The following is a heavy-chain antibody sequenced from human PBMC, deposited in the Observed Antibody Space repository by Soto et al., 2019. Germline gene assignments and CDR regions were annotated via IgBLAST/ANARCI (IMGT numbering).Heavy chain of an antibody. J-gene: IGHJ4*02. D-gene: IGHD6-13*01. V-gene: IGHV1-3*01. CDR3: ARSNRQIAADGSFDD. Sequence: QVQLVQSGAEVKKPGASVKVSCKASGYTFTSYAMHWVRQAPGQRLEWMGWINAGNGNTKYSQKYQGRVTITRDTSASTAYMELSSLRSEDTAVYYCARSNRQIAADGSFDDWGQGTLVTVSS. CDR1: GYTFTSYA. CDR2: INAGNGNT.